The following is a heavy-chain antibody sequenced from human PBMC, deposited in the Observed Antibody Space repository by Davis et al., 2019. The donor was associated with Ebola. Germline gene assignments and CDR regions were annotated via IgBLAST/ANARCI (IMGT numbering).Heavy chain of an antibody. CDR1: GFTFSRFW. D-gene: IGHD3-16*01. V-gene: IGHV3-7*03. Sequence: PGGSLRLSCVASGFTFSRFWMTWVRQAPGKGLEWVANIKQDESEKYYVDSVKGRFTISRDNAKNSLYLQVNSLRVEDTAVYFCAVGWGYFEHWGQGALVTVSA. CDR2: IKQDESEK. CDR3: AVGWGYFEH. J-gene: IGHJ4*02.